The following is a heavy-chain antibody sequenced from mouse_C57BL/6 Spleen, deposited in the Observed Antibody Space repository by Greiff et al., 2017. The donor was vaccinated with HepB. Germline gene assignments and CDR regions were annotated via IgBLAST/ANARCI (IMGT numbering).Heavy chain of an antibody. CDR2: IHPNSGST. J-gene: IGHJ2*01. V-gene: IGHV1-64*01. CDR1: GYTFTSYW. CDR3: ARGDDYDVGYFDY. D-gene: IGHD2-4*01. Sequence: QVQLQQPGAELVKPGASVKLSCKASGYTFTSYWMHWVKQRPGQGLEWIGMIHPNSGSTNYNEKFKSKATLTVDKSSSTAYMQLSSLTSEDSAVYYCARGDDYDVGYFDYWGQGTTLTVSS.